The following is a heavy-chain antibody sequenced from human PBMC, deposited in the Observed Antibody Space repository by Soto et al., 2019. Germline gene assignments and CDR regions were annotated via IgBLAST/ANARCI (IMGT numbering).Heavy chain of an antibody. V-gene: IGHV3-21*01. D-gene: IGHD2-2*01. Sequence: EVQLVESGGGLVKPGGSLRLSCAASGFTFSSYSMNWVRQAPGKGLEWVSSISSSSCYIYYVDSGKGRCTISRDNDKNSLYLQMNRLRVADTAVYYCARGYCSSTSCYYYYYYYMDVWGNGTTVTVSS. CDR2: ISSSSCYI. CDR1: GFTFSSYS. J-gene: IGHJ6*03. CDR3: ARGYCSSTSCYYYYYYYMDV.